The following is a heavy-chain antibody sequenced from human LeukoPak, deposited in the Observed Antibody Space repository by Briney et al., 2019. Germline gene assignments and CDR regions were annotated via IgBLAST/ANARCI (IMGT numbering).Heavy chain of an antibody. CDR3: ARGKGGMIDN. V-gene: IGHV6-1*01. CDR1: GDSVSSNGAA. D-gene: IGHD1-26*01. CDR2: TYYRSKLYN. Sequence: SQTLSLTCALSGDSVSSNGAAWNWLRQSPSRGLEWLGRTYYRSKLYNGYAASVKSRITINPDTSKNQFSLQLNSVTPEDTAVYYCARGKGGMIDNWGQGSLVTVSS. J-gene: IGHJ4*02.